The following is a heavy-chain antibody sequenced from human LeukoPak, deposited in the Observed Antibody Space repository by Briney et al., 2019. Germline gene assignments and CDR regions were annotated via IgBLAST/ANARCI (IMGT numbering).Heavy chain of an antibody. CDR3: ARERRPAAIGWDYFYYYGMDV. Sequence: SQTLSLTCTVSGGSISSGSYYWSWIRQPAGKGLEWIGRIYTSGSTNYNPSLKSRVTISVDTSKNQFSLKLSSVTAADTAVYYCARERRPAAIGWDYFYYYGMDVWGQGTTVTASS. J-gene: IGHJ6*02. V-gene: IGHV4-61*02. CDR2: IYTSGST. CDR1: GGSISSGSYY. D-gene: IGHD2-2*02.